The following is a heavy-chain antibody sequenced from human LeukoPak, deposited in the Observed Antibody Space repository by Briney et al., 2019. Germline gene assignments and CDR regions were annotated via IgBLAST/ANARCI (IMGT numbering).Heavy chain of an antibody. D-gene: IGHD1-1*01. Sequence: PSETLSLTCTVSGGSISSYYWSWIRQPPGKGLEWIGYIYYSGSTNYNPSLKSRVTISVDTSKNQFSLKLSSVTAADTAVYYCARCRGNWAFDIWGQGTMVTVSS. V-gene: IGHV4-59*08. J-gene: IGHJ3*02. CDR3: ARCRGNWAFDI. CDR2: IYYSGST. CDR1: GGSISSYY.